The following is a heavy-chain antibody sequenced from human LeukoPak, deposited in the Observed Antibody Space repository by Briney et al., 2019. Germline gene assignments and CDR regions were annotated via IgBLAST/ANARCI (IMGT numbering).Heavy chain of an antibody. D-gene: IGHD6-19*01. V-gene: IGHV4-39*01. J-gene: IGHJ4*01. CDR1: GGSISSSSYY. CDR3: ARLRGYSSGWYFDY. CDR2: IYYSGST. Sequence: SETLSLTCTVSGGSISSSSYYWGWIRQPPGKGLEWIGSIYYSGSTYYNPSLKSRVTISVDTSKNQFSLKLSCVTAAYTAVNCRARLRGYSSGWYFDYAGHGTLVTVSS.